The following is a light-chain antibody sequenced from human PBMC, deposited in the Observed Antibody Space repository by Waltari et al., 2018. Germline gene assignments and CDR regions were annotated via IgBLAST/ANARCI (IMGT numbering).Light chain of an antibody. CDR3: QSYDSSLRGV. Sequence: QSVLTQPPSVSGAPGQRVTISCTGSSSNIGAGYDVHWYQQLPGTAPKLLIYGNSNRPSGVPDRFSVSKSGTSASLSITGLQAEDEANYYGQSYDSSLRGVFGGGTKLTVL. CDR2: GNS. J-gene: IGLJ2*01. CDR1: SSNIGAGYD. V-gene: IGLV1-40*01.